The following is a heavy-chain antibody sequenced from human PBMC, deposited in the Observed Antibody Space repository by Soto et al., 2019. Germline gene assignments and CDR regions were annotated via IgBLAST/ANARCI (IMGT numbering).Heavy chain of an antibody. CDR2: IYYSGDT. D-gene: IGHD6-13*01. J-gene: IGHJ4*02. Sequence: QVQLQESGPGLVKPSQTLSLTCSVSGGSISDGAYYWSWIRQHPRKGLEWIGYIYYSGDTQYNPSIRSRVTISLDMSRNQFSLKLSSVTAADTAVYYCARVDSSSWFDYWGQGTLVTVSS. CDR1: GGSISDGAYY. CDR3: ARVDSSSWFDY. V-gene: IGHV4-31*03.